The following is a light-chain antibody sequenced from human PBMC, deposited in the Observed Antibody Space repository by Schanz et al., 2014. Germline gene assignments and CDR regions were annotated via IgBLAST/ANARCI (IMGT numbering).Light chain of an antibody. J-gene: IGLJ2*01. V-gene: IGLV1-40*01. Sequence: QSVLTQPPSVSGAPGQRVTISCAGSRSNIGADYDVHWYQQFPGTAPKLLIYDNNKRPSGIPDRFSGSKSGTSASLAISGLQSEDEAHYYCATWDDSLNGHVVFGGGTKVTVL. CDR1: RSNIGADYD. CDR2: DNN. CDR3: ATWDDSLNGHVV.